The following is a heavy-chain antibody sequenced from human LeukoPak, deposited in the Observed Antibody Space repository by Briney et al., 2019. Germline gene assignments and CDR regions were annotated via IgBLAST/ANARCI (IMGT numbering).Heavy chain of an antibody. CDR3: AKSMGGDFDY. D-gene: IGHD2-21*01. CDR2: ISGGGDNM. J-gene: IGHJ4*02. Sequence: GGSLRLSCAASGFIFNTYEMNWVRQAPGKGLEWVSYISGGGDNMYYADSVKGRFTTSRDNAKNTLYLQMNSLRAEDTAVYYCAKSMGGDFDYWGQGTLVTVSS. CDR1: GFIFNTYE. V-gene: IGHV3-48*03.